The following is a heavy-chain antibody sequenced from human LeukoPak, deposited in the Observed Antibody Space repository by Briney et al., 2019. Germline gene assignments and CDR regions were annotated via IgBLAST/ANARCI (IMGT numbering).Heavy chain of an antibody. CDR2: INHSGRT. Sequence: SETLSLTCAVYAGSFSGYYWSWLRQPQGKGLEWIGEINHSGRTNYNPSLKSRFTISVDTSKNQFSLKLSSVTAADTAVYYCASGTVSSGYYYRYYYYMDVWGKGTTVTVSS. V-gene: IGHV4-34*01. CDR3: ASGTVSSGYYYRYYYYMDV. J-gene: IGHJ6*03. D-gene: IGHD3-22*01. CDR1: AGSFSGYY.